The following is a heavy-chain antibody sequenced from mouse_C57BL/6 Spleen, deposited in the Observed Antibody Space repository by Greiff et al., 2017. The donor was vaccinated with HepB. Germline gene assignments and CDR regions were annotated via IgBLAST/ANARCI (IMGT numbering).Heavy chain of an antibody. J-gene: IGHJ1*03. Sequence: QVQLLQSGAELVKPGASVKMSCTASGFTFTTYSIEWMHQNPGKRLEWIGNFHPYNDDTKYIEKFKGKSTLTVEKSSSTVYLELSGLASDDSAGYSDARGGFFDGWGKGTTVTVSS. CDR3: ARGGFFDG. V-gene: IGHV1-47*01. CDR2: FHPYNDDT. CDR1: GFTFTTYS.